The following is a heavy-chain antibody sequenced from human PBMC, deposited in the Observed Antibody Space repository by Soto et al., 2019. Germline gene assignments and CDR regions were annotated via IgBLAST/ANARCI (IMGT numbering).Heavy chain of an antibody. D-gene: IGHD6-19*01. Sequence: SEALSLTCDVSGASITTYYWSWIRQAPGKGLEWIGNVYHTGSTDYNSSLRSRVTISVDTSKNQFSLNMNSVTAADTAVYYCARRPFGSGWTLDSWGQGALVTVSS. J-gene: IGHJ4*02. CDR3: ARRPFGSGWTLDS. V-gene: IGHV4-59*13. CDR1: GASITTYY. CDR2: VYHTGST.